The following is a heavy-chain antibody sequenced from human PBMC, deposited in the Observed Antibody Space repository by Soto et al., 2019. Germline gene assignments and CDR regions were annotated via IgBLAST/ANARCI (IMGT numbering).Heavy chain of an antibody. D-gene: IGHD2-15*01. J-gene: IGHJ2*01. CDR3: VSKLGSCTGGSCNWYFDL. Sequence: QVQLQQWGAGLLKPSETLSLTCAVYGGSFSGFYWSWIRQPPGKGLEGIGEINHSGSTNYNPSLKRRVTISADTSKNQFSLQLSSVTAADTAVYYCVSKLGSCTGGSCNWYFDLWGRGTLVTVSS. CDR2: INHSGST. V-gene: IGHV4-34*01. CDR1: GGSFSGFY.